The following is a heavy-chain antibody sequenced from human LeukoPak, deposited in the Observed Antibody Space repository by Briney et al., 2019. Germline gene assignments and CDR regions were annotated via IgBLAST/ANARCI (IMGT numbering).Heavy chain of an antibody. D-gene: IGHD6-19*01. Sequence: ASVKVSCKASGYTFTSYGISWVRQAPGQGLEWMGWISAYNGNTNYAQKLQGRVTMTTDTSTSTAYMELRSLRSDDTAVYYCAKGGPAAPGGVAGFNYFDYWGQGTLVTVSS. CDR1: GYTFTSYG. CDR3: AKGGPAAPGGVAGFNYFDY. CDR2: ISAYNGNT. V-gene: IGHV1-18*01. J-gene: IGHJ4*02.